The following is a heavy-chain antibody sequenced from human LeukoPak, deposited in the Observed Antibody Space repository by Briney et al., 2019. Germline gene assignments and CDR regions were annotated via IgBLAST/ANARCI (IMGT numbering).Heavy chain of an antibody. Sequence: SETLSLTCTVSGGSISSYYWSWIRQPPGKGLEWIGYIYYSGSTNYNPSLKSRVTISVDTSKNQFSLKLSSVTAADTAVYYCARVTIIEDYYDSSGYIYGMDVWGQGTTVTVSS. D-gene: IGHD3-22*01. V-gene: IGHV4-59*01. J-gene: IGHJ6*02. CDR3: ARVTIIEDYYDSSGYIYGMDV. CDR1: GGSISSYY. CDR2: IYYSGST.